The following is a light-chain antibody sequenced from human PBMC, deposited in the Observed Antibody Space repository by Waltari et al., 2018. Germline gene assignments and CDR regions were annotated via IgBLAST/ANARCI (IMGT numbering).Light chain of an antibody. CDR1: RSDVCDYNY. CDR2: DVS. V-gene: IGLV2-14*03. J-gene: IGLJ3*02. CDR3: SSFTSKRTVV. Sequence: QSALTQPASVSGSPGQSITISCSGSRSDVCDYNYVSWYQQHPGKAPKLLIYDVSKRHSGASNRFAGSKSGNTASLTLSGLQAEDEADYYCSSFTSKRTVVFGGGTKVTVL.